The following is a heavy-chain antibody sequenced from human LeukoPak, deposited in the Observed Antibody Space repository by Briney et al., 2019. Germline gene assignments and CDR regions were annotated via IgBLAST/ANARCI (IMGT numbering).Heavy chain of an antibody. Sequence: GESLKISCKASGYSFSSNWIAWVRQMPGKGLEWMGIIFPGDSDTRYSPSFQGQRTISADKSITTAYLQWSSLKASDTAVYYCANPRYTKVDAFDIWGQGTMVTVSS. CDR1: GYSFSSNW. J-gene: IGHJ3*02. D-gene: IGHD4-11*01. V-gene: IGHV5-51*01. CDR2: IFPGDSDT. CDR3: ANPRYTKVDAFDI.